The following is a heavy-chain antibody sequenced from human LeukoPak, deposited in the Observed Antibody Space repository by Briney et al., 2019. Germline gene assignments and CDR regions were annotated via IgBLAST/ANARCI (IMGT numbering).Heavy chain of an antibody. CDR1: GFTFSSYA. V-gene: IGHV3-23*01. Sequence: GGSLRLSCAASGFTFSSYAMHWVRQAPGKELEWVSHISGGGDGTYYADSVKGRFTISRDNSKNTLYLQMNSLRAEDTAVYYCAREGTTVTYYYYYGMDVWGQGTTVTVSS. CDR3: AREGTTVTYYYYYGMDV. J-gene: IGHJ6*02. CDR2: ISGGGDGT. D-gene: IGHD4-17*01.